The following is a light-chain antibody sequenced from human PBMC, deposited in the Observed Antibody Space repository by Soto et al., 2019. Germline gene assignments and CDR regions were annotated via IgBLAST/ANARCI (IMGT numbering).Light chain of an antibody. J-gene: IGKJ4*01. CDR3: QQYASWPLT. V-gene: IGKV3-15*01. CDR2: GAS. CDR1: QSDNSN. Sequence: ETVMTQSPATLSVSPGERATLSCRASQSDNSNLAWYQQESGQPPRLLVFGASTRATGVPARFSGSGSGTEFTLTISGLQSEDFAVYFCQQYASWPLTFGGGTKVDIK.